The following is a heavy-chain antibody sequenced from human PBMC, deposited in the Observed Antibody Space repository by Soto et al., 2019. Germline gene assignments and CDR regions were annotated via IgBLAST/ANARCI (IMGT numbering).Heavy chain of an antibody. CDR3: ARSQLARYYYGMDV. D-gene: IGHD6-6*01. CDR2: IIPIFGTA. Sequence: ASVKVSCKASGGTFSSYAISWVRQAPGQGLEWMGGIIPIFGTAYYAQKFQGRVTITADEFTSTAYMELSSLRSEDTAVYYCARSQLARYYYGMDVWGQGTTVTVSS. J-gene: IGHJ6*02. CDR1: GGTFSSYA. V-gene: IGHV1-69*13.